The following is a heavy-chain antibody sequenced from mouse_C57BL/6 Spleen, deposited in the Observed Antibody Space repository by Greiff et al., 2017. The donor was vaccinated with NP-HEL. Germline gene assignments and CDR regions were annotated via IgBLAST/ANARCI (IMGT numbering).Heavy chain of an antibody. Sequence: DVHLVESGGGLVKPGGSLKLSCAASGFTFSDYGMHWVRQAPEKGLEWVAYISSGSSTIYYADTVKGRFTISRDNAKNTLFLQMTSLRSEDTAMYYCAREGYYYFDYWGQCTTLTVSS. V-gene: IGHV5-17*01. J-gene: IGHJ2*01. CDR2: ISSGSSTI. D-gene: IGHD2-3*01. CDR1: GFTFSDYG. CDR3: AREGYYYFDY.